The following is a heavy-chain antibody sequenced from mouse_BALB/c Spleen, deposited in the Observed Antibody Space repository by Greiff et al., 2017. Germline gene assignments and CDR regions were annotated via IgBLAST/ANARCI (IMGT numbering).Heavy chain of an antibody. J-gene: IGHJ4*01. Sequence: VQLQQSGPGLVQPSQSLSITCTVSGFSLTSYGVHWVRQSPGKGLEWLGVIWSGGSTDYNAAFISRLSISNNNSKSQVFFKMNSLQANDTAKYYGAKNGDYYGYDAMDYWGQGTSVTVSS. D-gene: IGHD1-2*01. CDR1: GFSLTSYG. CDR2: IWSGGST. CDR3: AKNGDYYGYDAMDY. V-gene: IGHV2-2*02.